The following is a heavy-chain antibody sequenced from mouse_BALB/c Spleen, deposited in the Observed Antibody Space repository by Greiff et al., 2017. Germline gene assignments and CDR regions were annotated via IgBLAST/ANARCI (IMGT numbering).Heavy chain of an antibody. CDR2: ISSGGGST. J-gene: IGHJ4*01. D-gene: IGHD1-1*01. CDR3: ARLITTRDYGAMDY. Sequence: EVKLVESGGGLVKPGGSLKLSCAASGFAFSSYDMSWVRQTPEKRLEWVAYISSGGGSTYYPDTVKGRFTISRDNAKNTLYLQMSSLKSEDTAMYYCARLITTRDYGAMDYWGQGTSVTVSS. CDR1: GFAFSSYD. V-gene: IGHV5-12-1*01.